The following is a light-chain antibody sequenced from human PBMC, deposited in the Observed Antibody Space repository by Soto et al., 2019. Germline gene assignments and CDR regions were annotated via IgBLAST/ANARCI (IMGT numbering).Light chain of an antibody. Sequence: QSALTQPASVSGSPGQSITISCTGTSSDVGAYDYVSWYQHNPGKAPKLMIYDVSNRPSGVSNRFSGSKSGNTASLTISGLHAYDEADYYCRSYTSSSTLHVFGTGTKLTVL. CDR2: DVS. CDR3: RSYTSSSTLHV. J-gene: IGLJ1*01. CDR1: SSDVGAYDY. V-gene: IGLV2-14*03.